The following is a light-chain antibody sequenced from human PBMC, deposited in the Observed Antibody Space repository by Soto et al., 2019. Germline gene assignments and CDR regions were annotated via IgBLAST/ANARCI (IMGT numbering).Light chain of an antibody. V-gene: IGLV2-14*03. Sequence: QSVLTQPASVSGSPGQSITISCTGTSSDVGGYNYVSWYQQHPGKAPKLIIFDVTNRPSGVSTRFSGSKSVNTASLTISGLQEDDAADYYCSSSSSTRTVIFGGGTKVTVL. CDR1: SSDVGGYNY. CDR3: SSSSSTRTVI. J-gene: IGLJ2*01. CDR2: DVT.